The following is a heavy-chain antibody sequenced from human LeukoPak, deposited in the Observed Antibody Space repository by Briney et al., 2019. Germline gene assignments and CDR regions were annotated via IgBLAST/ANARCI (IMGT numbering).Heavy chain of an antibody. CDR2: IYPGDSDT. Sequence: GESLKISCKGSGYSFTSYWIGWVRQMPGKGLDWMGIIYPGDSDTRYSPSFQGQVTISADKSISTAYLQWSSLKASDTAMYYCARGGPYYDFWSGYTDAFDIWGQGTMVTVSS. CDR3: ARGGPYYDFWSGYTDAFDI. D-gene: IGHD3-3*01. V-gene: IGHV5-51*01. J-gene: IGHJ3*02. CDR1: GYSFTSYW.